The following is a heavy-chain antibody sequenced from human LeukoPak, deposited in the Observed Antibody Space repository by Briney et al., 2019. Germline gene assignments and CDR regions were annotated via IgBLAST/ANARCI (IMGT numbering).Heavy chain of an antibody. V-gene: IGHV3-48*02. D-gene: IGHD6-19*01. J-gene: IGHJ4*02. CDR1: GFTFSNYG. Sequence: GGSLRLSCAASGFTFSNYGMSWVRQAPGKGLEWVSYISSSSSTIYYADSVKGRFTISRDNAKNSLYLQMNSLRDEDTAVYYCARDPLWQWLIFDYWGQGTLVTVSS. CDR3: ARDPLWQWLIFDY. CDR2: ISSSSSTI.